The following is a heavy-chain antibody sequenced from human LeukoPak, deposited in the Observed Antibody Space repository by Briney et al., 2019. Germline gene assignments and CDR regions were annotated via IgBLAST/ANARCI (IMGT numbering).Heavy chain of an antibody. Sequence: GGSLRLSCAASGFTFSSYAMSWVRQAPGKGLEWVSAISGSGGSTYYADSVKGRFTISRGNSKNTLYLQMNSLRAEDTAVYYCAKDMRATPYYYDSSGYYVIDYWGQGTLVTVSS. CDR1: GFTFSSYA. D-gene: IGHD3-22*01. CDR2: ISGSGGST. V-gene: IGHV3-23*01. CDR3: AKDMRATPYYYDSSGYYVIDY. J-gene: IGHJ4*02.